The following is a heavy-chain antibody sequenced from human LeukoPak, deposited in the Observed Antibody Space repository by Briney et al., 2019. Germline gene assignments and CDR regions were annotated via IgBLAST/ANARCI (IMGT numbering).Heavy chain of an antibody. J-gene: IGHJ4*02. CDR1: GFTFTHSW. CDR2: IKQDGSEK. CDR3: VRALGSSSADY. Sequence: AGGSLRLSCAASGFTFTHSWMSWVRQAPGKGLEWVANIKQDGSEKYYVDSVEGRFTISRDNAKNSVSLQMHSLRGEDTAVYYCVRALGSSSADYWGQGTLVTVSS. V-gene: IGHV3-7*01. D-gene: IGHD6-6*01.